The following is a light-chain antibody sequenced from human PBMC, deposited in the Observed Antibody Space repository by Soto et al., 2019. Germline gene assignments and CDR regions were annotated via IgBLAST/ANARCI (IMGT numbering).Light chain of an antibody. CDR2: GAS. CDR1: ESVTSS. J-gene: IGKJ4*01. V-gene: IGKV3-15*01. Sequence: EMVMTQSPATLSVSPLGIATRAFMASESVTSSLAWYQQKPGQAPRLLFYGASTRATGVPARFSGSGSGTEFTLTISSLQSEDFAVYYCQQYHSWPPLTFGGGTKVDIK. CDR3: QQYHSWPPLT.